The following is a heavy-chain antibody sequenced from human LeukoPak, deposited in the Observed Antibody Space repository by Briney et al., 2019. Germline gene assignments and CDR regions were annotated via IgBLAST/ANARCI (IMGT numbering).Heavy chain of an antibody. CDR3: ARDDGVGYGSGSWNWFDP. CDR2: ISAYNGNT. J-gene: IGHJ5*02. V-gene: IGHV1-18*01. D-gene: IGHD3-10*01. Sequence: ASVKVSCKASGYSFTSYGISWVRQAPGQGLEWMGWISAYNGNTKYAQKFQGRATMTTDTSTSTAYMELRSLRSDDTAVYYCARDDGVGYGSGSWNWFDPWGQGTLVTVSS. CDR1: GYSFTSYG.